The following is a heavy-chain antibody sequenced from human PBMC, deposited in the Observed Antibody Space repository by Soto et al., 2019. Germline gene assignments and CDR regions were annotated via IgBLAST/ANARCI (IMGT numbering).Heavy chain of an antibody. V-gene: IGHV4-31*03. J-gene: IGHJ3*02. Sequence: SETLSLTCTVSGGSISSGGYYWSWIRQHPGKGLEWIGYIYYSGSTYYNPSLKSRVTISVDTSRNQFSLKLSSVTAADTAVYYCARDLRDGYNFPAFDIWGQGTMVTVSS. CDR1: GGSISSGGYY. D-gene: IGHD5-12*01. CDR2: IYYSGST. CDR3: ARDLRDGYNFPAFDI.